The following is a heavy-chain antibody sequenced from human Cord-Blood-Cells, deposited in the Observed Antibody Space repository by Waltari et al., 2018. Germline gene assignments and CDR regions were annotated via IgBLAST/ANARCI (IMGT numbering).Heavy chain of an antibody. J-gene: IGHJ4*02. CDR3: ARLGVILDPFDY. CDR1: GGSISSNSYY. V-gene: IGHV4-39*01. Sequence: QLQLQESGPGLVKPPETLSLPCTVSGGSISSNSYYWGWIRQPPGKGLEWIGSYYFSGSTYYNPSLKSRVTISVDTSKNQFSLKLSSVTAADTAVYYCARLGVILDPFDYWGQGTLVTVSS. D-gene: IGHD3-16*02. CDR2: YYFSGST.